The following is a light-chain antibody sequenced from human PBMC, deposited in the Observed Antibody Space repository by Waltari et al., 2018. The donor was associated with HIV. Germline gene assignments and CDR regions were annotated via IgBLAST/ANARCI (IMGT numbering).Light chain of an antibody. V-gene: IGKV1-9*01. J-gene: IGKJ4*01. CDR2: VAS. Sequence: TISCRATQGINSYLAWYQQKPGKAPKLLIYVASTLRSGVPSRFSGSRSGTEFTLTISNLQPEDSATYYCQQLNSYPLTFGGGTKVETK. CDR1: QGINSY. CDR3: QQLNSYPLT.